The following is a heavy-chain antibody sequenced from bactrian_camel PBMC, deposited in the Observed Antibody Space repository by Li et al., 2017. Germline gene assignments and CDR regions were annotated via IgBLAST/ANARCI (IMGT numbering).Heavy chain of an antibody. CDR2: IYTSDGST. Sequence: HVQLVESGGGSVQAGGSLRLACAASDNVSKYYMAWFRQAPGKEREGVANIYTSDGSTIVADSVKGRFAISQDNTKITVYLQMNSLKPEDTAMYYCAAGWRCGLDSMRYDDWGQGTQVTVS. V-gene: IGHV3S63*01. D-gene: IGHD1*01. J-gene: IGHJ4*01. CDR1: DNVSKYY. CDR3: AAGWRCGLDSMRYDD.